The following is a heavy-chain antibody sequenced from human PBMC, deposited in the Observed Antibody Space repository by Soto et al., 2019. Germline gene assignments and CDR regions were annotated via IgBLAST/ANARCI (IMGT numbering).Heavy chain of an antibody. CDR1: GGTFSSYA. J-gene: IGHJ4*02. D-gene: IGHD3-3*01. CDR2: IIPIFGTA. Sequence: GASVKVSCKASGGTFSSYAISWVRQAPGQGLEWMGGIIPIFGTANYAQKFQGRVTITADKSTSTAYMELSSLRSEDTAVYYCARGLRFLEWLFFDYWGQGTLVTVSS. CDR3: ARGLRFLEWLFFDY. V-gene: IGHV1-69*06.